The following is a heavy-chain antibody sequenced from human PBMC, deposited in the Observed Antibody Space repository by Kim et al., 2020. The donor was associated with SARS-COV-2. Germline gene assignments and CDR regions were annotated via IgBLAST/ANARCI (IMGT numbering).Heavy chain of an antibody. V-gene: IGHV3-23*01. Sequence: GGSLRLSCVGSGFTFSTSAMTWVRQAPGKGLECVSGINGGGDRTDYADSVTGRFTISRDNSKNTVYLQMNSLRADDTAVYYCAEDTFSSRWNEYFQHWGRGPLVPVSS. CDR2: INGGGDRT. D-gene: IGHD6-13*01. CDR3: AEDTFSSRWNEYFQH. CDR1: GFTFSTSA. J-gene: IGHJ1*01.